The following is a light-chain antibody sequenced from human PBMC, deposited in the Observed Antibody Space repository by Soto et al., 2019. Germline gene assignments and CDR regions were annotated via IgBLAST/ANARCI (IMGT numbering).Light chain of an antibody. CDR2: SND. CDR1: SSNIGSNT. V-gene: IGLV1-44*01. Sequence: QSVLTQPPSASGTPGQRVTISCSGSSSNIGSNTVNWYQQFPGTAPKLLIYSNDQRPSGVPDRFSGSKSGTSASLAISGLHSEDEADYYCAAWDDSLNGWVFGGGTQLTVL. CDR3: AAWDDSLNGWV. J-gene: IGLJ3*02.